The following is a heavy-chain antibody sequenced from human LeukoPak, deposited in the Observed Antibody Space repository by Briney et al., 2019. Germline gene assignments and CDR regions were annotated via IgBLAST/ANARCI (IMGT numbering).Heavy chain of an antibody. D-gene: IGHD6-6*01. V-gene: IGHV3-30*02. CDR3: AKDLSSSPALGY. CDR2: IRYDGSNK. CDR1: GFTFSSYG. Sequence: GGSLRLSCAASGFTFSSYGMHWVRQAPGKGLEWVAFIRYDGSNKYYADSVEGRFTISRDNSKNTLYLQMNSLRAEDTAVYYCAKDLSSSPALGYWGQGTLVTVSS. J-gene: IGHJ4*02.